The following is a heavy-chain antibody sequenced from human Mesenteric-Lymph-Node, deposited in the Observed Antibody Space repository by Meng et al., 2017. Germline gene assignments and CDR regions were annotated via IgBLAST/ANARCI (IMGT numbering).Heavy chain of an antibody. J-gene: IGHJ4*02. CDR2: TYYRSKWYN. CDR3: ARDYGTSRPFEY. Sequence: LSPXGPSSGSSVSXXGAAWNWIRQSPSRGLEWLGRTYYRSKWYNDYAVSVKGRIAINPDTSKNQFFLQLNSVTPEDTAVYYCARDYGTSRPFEYWGQGILVTVSS. CDR1: GSSVSXXGAA. D-gene: IGHD1/OR15-1a*01. V-gene: IGHV6-1*01.